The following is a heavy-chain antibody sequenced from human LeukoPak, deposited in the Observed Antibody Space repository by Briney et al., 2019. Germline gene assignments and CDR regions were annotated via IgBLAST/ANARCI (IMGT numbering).Heavy chain of an antibody. CDR3: ARVRVSSYYGMDI. CDR1: GFTLRNYW. V-gene: IGHV3-7*05. Sequence: GGSLRLSCAASGFTLRNYWMSWVRQAPGKGLEWVANINQDESEKYYVDSVKGRFTSSRDNAKNSLYLQMNSLRAEDTAVYYCARVRVSSYYGMDIWGQGTTVTVSS. J-gene: IGHJ6*02. D-gene: IGHD2/OR15-2a*01. CDR2: INQDESEK.